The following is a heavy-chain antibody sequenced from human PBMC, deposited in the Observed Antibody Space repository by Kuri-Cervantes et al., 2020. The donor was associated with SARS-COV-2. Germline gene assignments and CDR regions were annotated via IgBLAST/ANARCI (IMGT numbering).Heavy chain of an antibody. CDR1: GGTFSSYA. CDR2: IIPIFGTA. J-gene: IGHJ6*03. Sequence: SVKVSCKASGGTFSSYAISWVRQAPGQGLEWMGGIIPIFGTANYAQKFQGRVTITADESTSTAYMELSSLRSGDTAVYYCARVYMGYYDSSGYYYYYYMDVWGKGTTVTVSS. CDR3: ARVYMGYYDSSGYYYYYYMDV. V-gene: IGHV1-69*13. D-gene: IGHD3-22*01.